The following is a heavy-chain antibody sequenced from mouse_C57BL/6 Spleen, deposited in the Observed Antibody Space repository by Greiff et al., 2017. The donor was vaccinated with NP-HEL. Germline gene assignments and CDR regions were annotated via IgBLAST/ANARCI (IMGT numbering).Heavy chain of an antibody. CDR3: ARRRYSNRDAMDY. V-gene: IGHV1-59*01. CDR2: IDPSDSYT. D-gene: IGHD2-5*01. J-gene: IGHJ4*01. CDR1: GYTFTSYW. Sequence: QVQLQQPGAELVRPGTSVKLSCKASGYTFTSYWMHWVKQRPGQGLEWIGVIDPSDSYTNYNQKFKGKATLTVDTSSSTAYMQLSSLTSEDSAVYYCARRRYSNRDAMDYWGQGTSVTVSS.